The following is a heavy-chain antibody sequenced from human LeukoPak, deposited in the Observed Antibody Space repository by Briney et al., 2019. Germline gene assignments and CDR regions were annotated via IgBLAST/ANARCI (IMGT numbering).Heavy chain of an antibody. Sequence: SETLSLTCTVSGGFISSYYWSWIRQPAGKGLEWIGRIYTSGSTNYNPSLKSRVTMSVDTSKNQFSLKLNSVTAADTAVYYCARDYDVLTAYPPTQLFDPWGQGTLVTVSS. D-gene: IGHD3-9*01. CDR2: IYTSGST. CDR3: ARDYDVLTAYPPTQLFDP. J-gene: IGHJ5*02. V-gene: IGHV4-4*07. CDR1: GGFISSYY.